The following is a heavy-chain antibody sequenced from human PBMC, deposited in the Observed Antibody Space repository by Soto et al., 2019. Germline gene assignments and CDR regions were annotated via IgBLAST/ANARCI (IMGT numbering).Heavy chain of an antibody. CDR2: IWYDGSNK. CDR1: GFTFSSYG. Sequence: PGGSLRLSCAASGFTFSSYGMHWVRQAPGKGLEWVAVIWYDGSNKYYADSVKGRFTISRDNAKNTLYLQMNSLRAEDTAVYYCAGSGDYDILTGSDRWGQGTLVTVSS. V-gene: IGHV3-33*01. D-gene: IGHD3-9*01. CDR3: AGSGDYDILTGSDR. J-gene: IGHJ4*02.